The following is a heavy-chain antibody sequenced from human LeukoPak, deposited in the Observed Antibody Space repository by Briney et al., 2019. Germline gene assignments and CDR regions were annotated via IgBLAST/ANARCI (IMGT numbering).Heavy chain of an antibody. D-gene: IGHD1-26*01. Sequence: GGSLRLSCAASGFTFSSYAMHWVRQAPAKGLEWVAVISYDGSNKYYADSVKGRFTISRDNSKNTLYLQMNSLRAEDTAVYYCAKSGSYSLYHIDYWGQGTLVTVSS. CDR3: AKSGSYSLYHIDY. V-gene: IGHV3-30*18. CDR1: GFTFSSYA. J-gene: IGHJ4*02. CDR2: ISYDGSNK.